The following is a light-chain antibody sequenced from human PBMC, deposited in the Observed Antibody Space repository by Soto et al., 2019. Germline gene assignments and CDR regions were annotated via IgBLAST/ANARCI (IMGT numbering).Light chain of an antibody. Sequence: QSVLTQPASVSGSPGQSITISCTGTSSDVGGYNYVSWYQQHPGKAPKLMIYEVSNRPSGVSHRFSGSKSGNTASLTIFGLQAEDEADYYCSSYTSSTPWVFGPGTKVTAL. CDR3: SSYTSSTPWV. V-gene: IGLV2-14*01. J-gene: IGLJ1*01. CDR1: SSDVGGYNY. CDR2: EVS.